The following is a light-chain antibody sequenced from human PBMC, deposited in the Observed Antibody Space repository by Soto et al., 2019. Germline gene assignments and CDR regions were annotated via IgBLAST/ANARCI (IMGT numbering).Light chain of an antibody. J-gene: IGKJ1*01. CDR1: QSISIS. Sequence: GDRGTIAWRASQSISISLAWYQQRPGKAPKLLIYDATSLENGVPSTFSGSGTGTEFTLTISGLQPDDFATYYCQQYETYPWTFGQGTKVDIK. CDR2: DAT. CDR3: QQYETYPWT. V-gene: IGKV1-5*01.